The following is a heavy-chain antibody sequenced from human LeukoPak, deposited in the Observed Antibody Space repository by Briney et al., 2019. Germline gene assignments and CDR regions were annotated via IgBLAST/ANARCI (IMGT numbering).Heavy chain of an antibody. Sequence: ASVTVSCKASGGTFSSYAISWVRQAPGQGLEWMGWINPNSGGTNYAQKFQGRVTMTRDTSISTAYMELSRLRSDDTAVYYCARPMVRGVIEDYWGQGTLVTVSS. J-gene: IGHJ4*02. CDR2: INPNSGGT. CDR3: ARPMVRGVIEDY. CDR1: GGTFSSYA. D-gene: IGHD3-10*01. V-gene: IGHV1-2*02.